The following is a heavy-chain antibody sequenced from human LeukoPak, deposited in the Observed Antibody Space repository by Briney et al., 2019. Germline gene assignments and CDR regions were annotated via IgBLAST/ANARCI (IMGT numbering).Heavy chain of an antibody. CDR1: GGSISSGGYY. CDR2: IYYSGST. V-gene: IGHV4-31*03. J-gene: IGHJ6*02. CDR3: ARDNHSNYEYYYYGMDV. D-gene: IGHD4-11*01. Sequence: SQTLSLTCTVSGGSISSGGYYWSWIRQHPGKGLEWIGYIYYSGSTYYNPSLKSRVTISVDTSKNQFSLKLSSVTAADTAVYYCARDNHSNYEYYYYGMDVWGQGTTVTVSS.